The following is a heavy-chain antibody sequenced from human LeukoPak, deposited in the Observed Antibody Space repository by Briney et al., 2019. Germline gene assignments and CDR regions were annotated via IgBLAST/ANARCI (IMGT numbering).Heavy chain of an antibody. Sequence: GGSLRLSCAASGFIFSTYAMTWVRPAPGKGLEWVSAIRGSDSSTYYADSVKGRFTISRDNSKNTLYLQINSLRAEDTATYYCAKVRGYSYANEYRLDYGGQGTLVTVSS. CDR1: GFIFSTYA. D-gene: IGHD5-18*01. CDR3: AKVRGYSYANEYRLDY. CDR2: IRGSDSST. J-gene: IGHJ4*02. V-gene: IGHV3-23*01.